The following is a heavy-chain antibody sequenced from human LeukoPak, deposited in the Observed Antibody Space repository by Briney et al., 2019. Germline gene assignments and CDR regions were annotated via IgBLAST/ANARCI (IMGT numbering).Heavy chain of an antibody. Sequence: ASVKVSCKASGYTFTSYGISWVRQAPGQGLEWMGWISAYNGNTKYAQKLQGRVTMTTDTSTSTAYMELRSLRSDDTAVYYCARGIAVAGTLYYFDYWGQGTLVTVSS. V-gene: IGHV1-18*01. CDR1: GYTFTSYG. CDR3: ARGIAVAGTLYYFDY. CDR2: ISAYNGNT. D-gene: IGHD6-19*01. J-gene: IGHJ4*02.